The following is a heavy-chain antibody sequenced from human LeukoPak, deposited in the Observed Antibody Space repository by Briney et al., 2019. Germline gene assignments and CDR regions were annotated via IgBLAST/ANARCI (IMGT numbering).Heavy chain of an antibody. D-gene: IGHD6-13*01. J-gene: IGHJ4*02. CDR1: GGSFSGYY. CDR2: INHSGST. Sequence: SETLSLTCAVYGGSFSGYYWSWIRQPPGKGLEWIGEINHSGSTNYNPSLKSRVTISVDTSKNQFSLKLSSVTAADTAVYYCARGWHMGIDYWGQGTLVTVS. CDR3: ARGWHMGIDY. V-gene: IGHV4-34*01.